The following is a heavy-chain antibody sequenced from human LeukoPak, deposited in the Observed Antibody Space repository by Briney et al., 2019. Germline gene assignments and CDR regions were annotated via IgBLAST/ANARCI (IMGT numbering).Heavy chain of an antibody. D-gene: IGHD5-18*01. V-gene: IGHV1-18*01. CDR3: ARGYVDTAMVIWFDP. CDR1: GYTFTSYG. J-gene: IGHJ5*02. CDR2: ISTYNGNT. Sequence: ASVKVSCKASGYTFTSYGISWVRQAPGQGLEWMGWISTYNGNTNTAQKLQGRVTMTTDTSTSTAYMELRSLRSDDTAVYYCARGYVDTAMVIWFDPWGQGTLVTVSS.